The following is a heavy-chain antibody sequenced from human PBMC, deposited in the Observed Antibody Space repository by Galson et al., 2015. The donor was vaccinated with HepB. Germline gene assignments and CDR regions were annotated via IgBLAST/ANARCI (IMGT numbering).Heavy chain of an antibody. J-gene: IGHJ6*02. Sequence: SVKVSCKASGGTFNSYAISWVRQAPGQGLEWMGGIIPIYGTPMYAQDFQGRVTMTTDTSTSTAYMELRSLRSDDTAVYYCARDSMLELWFGEPVLGYGMDVWGQGTMVTVSS. D-gene: IGHD3-10*01. CDR1: GGTFNSYA. CDR2: IIPIYGTP. CDR3: ARDSMLELWFGEPVLGYGMDV. V-gene: IGHV1-69*05.